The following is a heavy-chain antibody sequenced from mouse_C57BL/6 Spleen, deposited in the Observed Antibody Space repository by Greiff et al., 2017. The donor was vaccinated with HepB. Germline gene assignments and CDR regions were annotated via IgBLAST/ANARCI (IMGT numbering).Heavy chain of an antibody. CDR3: TTRTAQAHWFAY. CDR1: GFNIKDDY. D-gene: IGHD3-2*02. CDR2: IDPENGDT. J-gene: IGHJ3*01. V-gene: IGHV14-4*01. Sequence: EVQLQQSGAELVRPGASVKLSCTASGFNIKDDYMHWVKQRPEQGLEWIGWIDPENGDTEYASKFQGKATITADTSSNTAYLQLSSLTSEDTAVYYCTTRTAQAHWFAYWGQGTLVTVSA.